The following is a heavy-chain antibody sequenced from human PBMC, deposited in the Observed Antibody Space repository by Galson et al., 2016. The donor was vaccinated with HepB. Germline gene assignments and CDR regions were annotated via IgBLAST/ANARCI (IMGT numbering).Heavy chain of an antibody. Sequence: SLRLSCAASGFTFSHYNINWVRQTPGKGLEWVSSISKSSNPIYYADSVKGRFAISRDNAKNSLFLQMNSLRAEDTAVYYCARGRAERSFDYWGQGTLVTVSS. V-gene: IGHV3-21*01. CDR1: GFTFSHYN. J-gene: IGHJ4*02. D-gene: IGHD6-13*01. CDR2: ISKSSNPI. CDR3: ARGRAERSFDY.